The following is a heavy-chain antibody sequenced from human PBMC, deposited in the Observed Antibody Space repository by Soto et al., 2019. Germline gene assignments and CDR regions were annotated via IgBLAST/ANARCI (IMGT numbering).Heavy chain of an antibody. CDR3: ARSGVDDSTSYFWFYFDY. Sequence: SETLSLTCAVYGGSFSGYYWSWIRQSPGKGLEWIGYIYYDGRTYYNPSLRSRVTISVDTSQNQFSLILSSVTAADTAVYHCARSGVDDSTSYFWFYFDYWGQGSLVTVSS. J-gene: IGHJ4*02. V-gene: IGHV4-30-4*01. CDR1: GGSFSGYY. D-gene: IGHD3-22*01. CDR2: IYYDGRT.